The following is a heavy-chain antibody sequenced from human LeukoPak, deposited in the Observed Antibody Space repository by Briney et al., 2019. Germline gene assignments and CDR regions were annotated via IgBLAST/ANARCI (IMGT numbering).Heavy chain of an antibody. CDR2: INWNGGST. CDR3: AKESSSADIVVVVAATPTHFDY. D-gene: IGHD2-15*01. J-gene: IGHJ4*02. Sequence: PGGSLRLSCAASGFTFDDYGMSWVRQAPGKGLEWVSGINWNGGSTGYADSVKGRFTISRDNAKNSLYLQMNSLRAEDTAVYYCAKESSSADIVVVVAATPTHFDYWGQGTLVTVSS. V-gene: IGHV3-20*04. CDR1: GFTFDDYG.